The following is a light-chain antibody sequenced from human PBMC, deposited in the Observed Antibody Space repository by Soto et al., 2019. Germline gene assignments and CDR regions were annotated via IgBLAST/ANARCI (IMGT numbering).Light chain of an antibody. CDR1: QGISSY. J-gene: IGKJ5*01. V-gene: IGKV1-9*01. Sequence: DIQLTQSPSFLSASVGDRVTITCRASQGISSYLAWYQQKPGKAPKLLIYAASTLQNGVPSRFSGSGSGTEFSLTISSLQPEDVATNYCQQLNSYPSITFGQGTRLEIK. CDR3: QQLNSYPSIT. CDR2: AAS.